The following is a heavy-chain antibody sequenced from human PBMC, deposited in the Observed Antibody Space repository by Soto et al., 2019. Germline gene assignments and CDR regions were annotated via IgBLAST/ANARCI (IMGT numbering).Heavy chain of an antibody. J-gene: IGHJ4*02. Sequence: PSETLSLTCTVSGGSISSGGYYWSWVRQHPGKGLEWIGYIYYSGSTYYNPSLKSRVTMSVDTSKNQFSLKLSSVTAADTAVYYCASAGGIQLWPRLFDYWGQGTLVTVSS. CDR2: IYYSGST. CDR3: ASAGGIQLWPRLFDY. V-gene: IGHV4-31*03. CDR1: GGSISSGGYY. D-gene: IGHD5-18*01.